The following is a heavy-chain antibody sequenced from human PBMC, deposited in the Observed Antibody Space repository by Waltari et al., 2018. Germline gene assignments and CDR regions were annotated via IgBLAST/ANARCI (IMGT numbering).Heavy chain of an antibody. V-gene: IGHV4-59*01. CDR2: IYYSGST. Sequence: QVQLQESGPGLVKPSETLSLTCTVSGGSISSYYWSWIRQPPGKGLEWIGYIYYSGSTNYNPSLKSRVTISVDTSKNQFSLKLSSVTAADTAVYYCARNIGGSGSYYYYMDVWGKGTTVTVSS. CDR1: GGSISSYY. D-gene: IGHD3-10*01. J-gene: IGHJ6*03. CDR3: ARNIGGSGSYYYYMDV.